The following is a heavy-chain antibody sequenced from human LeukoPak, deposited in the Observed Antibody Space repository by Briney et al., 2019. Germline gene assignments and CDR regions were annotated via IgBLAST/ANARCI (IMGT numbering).Heavy chain of an antibody. D-gene: IGHD3-10*01. CDR2: INHSGST. Sequence: SETLSLTCAVYGGSFSGYYWSWIRQPPGKGLEWIGEINHSGSTNYNPSLKSRVTISVDTSKNQSSLKLSSVTAADTAVYYCARYPYYYGSGSYDYWGQGTLVTVSS. CDR1: GGSFSGYY. V-gene: IGHV4-34*01. CDR3: ARYPYYYGSGSYDY. J-gene: IGHJ4*02.